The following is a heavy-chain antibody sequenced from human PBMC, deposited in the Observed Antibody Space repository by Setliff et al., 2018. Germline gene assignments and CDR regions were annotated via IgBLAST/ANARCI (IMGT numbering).Heavy chain of an antibody. CDR2: IDWDGDK. CDR3: ARSRYEIPHYYFDY. D-gene: IGHD1-1*01. Sequence: SGPKLSNPTPTLTLTCTFSGFSLTTSGTCVTWIRQPPGKALEWLARIDWDGDKYYNTSLRTRLTLSKDTSKNQVFLTMTNMDSVDTATYYCARSRYEIPHYYFDYWGQGILVTVSS. J-gene: IGHJ4*02. V-gene: IGHV2-70*11. CDR1: GFSLTTSGTC.